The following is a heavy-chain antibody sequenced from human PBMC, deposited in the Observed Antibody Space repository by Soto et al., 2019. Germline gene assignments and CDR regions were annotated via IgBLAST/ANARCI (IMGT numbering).Heavy chain of an antibody. CDR2: ISYDGNNK. V-gene: IGHV3-30-3*01. D-gene: IGHD2-15*01. J-gene: IGHJ6*02. CDR3: ARAGCDGGSCYTLVGLRSGMDV. CDR1: GFILSTYA. Sequence: QVQLVESGGGVVQPGRSLRLSCAASGFILSTYAMYWVRQAPGKGLEWVAVISYDGNNKYYADSVKGRFTIYRDNSKNTLYLQMNSLRAEDRAVYYCARAGCDGGSCYTLVGLRSGMDVWGQGTTVTVSS.